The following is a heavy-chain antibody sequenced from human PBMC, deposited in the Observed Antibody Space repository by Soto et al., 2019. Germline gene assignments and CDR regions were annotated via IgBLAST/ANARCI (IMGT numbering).Heavy chain of an antibody. Sequence: ASVKVSCKASGGTFSSYTISWVRQAPGQGLEWMGRIIPILGIANYAQKFQGRVTITADKSTSTAYMELSSLRSEDTAVYYCASKHDYGDYGGYWGQGTLVTVSS. CDR1: GGTFSSYT. V-gene: IGHV1-69*02. D-gene: IGHD4-17*01. CDR2: IIPILGIA. J-gene: IGHJ4*02. CDR3: ASKHDYGDYGGY.